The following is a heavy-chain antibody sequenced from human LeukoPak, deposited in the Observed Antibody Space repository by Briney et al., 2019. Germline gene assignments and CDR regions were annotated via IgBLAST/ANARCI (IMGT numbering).Heavy chain of an antibody. CDR2: MKEDGSEK. V-gene: IGHV3-7*05. CDR3: AREIGSAARGR. J-gene: IGHJ4*02. D-gene: IGHD6-13*01. CDR1: GFTFDSYW. Sequence: GGSLRLSCTTSGFTFDSYWMSWVRQAPGKGLEWVANMKEDGSEKYYVDSVKGRFTISRDNAKNSVYLQMNSLRAEDTAVYYCAREIGSAARGRWGQGTLVIVSS.